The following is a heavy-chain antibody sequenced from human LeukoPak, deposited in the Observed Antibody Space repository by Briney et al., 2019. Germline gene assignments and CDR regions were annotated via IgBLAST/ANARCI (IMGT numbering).Heavy chain of an antibody. CDR1: GFTFSSYA. CDR3: ARGVEPLAANTLAY. Sequence: GGSLRLSCAASGFTFSSYAMSWVRQAPGKGLDWVSVLYRDGNTKYADSVQGRFAISRDNSKNTLYLEMNSLRPDDTAVYYCARGVEPLAANTLAYWGQGTLVTVSS. J-gene: IGHJ4*02. D-gene: IGHD1-14*01. V-gene: IGHV3-53*01. CDR2: LYRDGNT.